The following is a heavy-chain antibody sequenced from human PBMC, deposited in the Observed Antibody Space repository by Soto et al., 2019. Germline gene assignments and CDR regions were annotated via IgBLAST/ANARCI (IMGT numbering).Heavy chain of an antibody. CDR1: GFTFSSYW. CDR2: IGTAGDT. CDR3: ARSPPGGYHYYYGMDV. D-gene: IGHD3-22*01. V-gene: IGHV3-13*04. J-gene: IGHJ6*02. Sequence: GGSLRLSCAASGFTFSSYWMHWVRQATGKGLEWVSAIGTAGDTYYPGSVKGRFTISRENAKNSLYLQMNSLRAGDTAVYYCARSPPGGYHYYYGMDVWGQGTTVTVSS.